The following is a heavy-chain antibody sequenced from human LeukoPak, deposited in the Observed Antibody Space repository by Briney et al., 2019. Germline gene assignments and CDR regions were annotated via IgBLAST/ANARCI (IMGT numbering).Heavy chain of an antibody. CDR3: ARGHYDSSGPNWFDP. D-gene: IGHD3-22*01. J-gene: IGHJ5*02. Sequence: GGSLRLSCAASGFTFSSYGMHWVRQAPGKGLEWVAVISYDGSNKYYADSVKGRFTISRDNSKNTLYLQMNSLRAEDTAVYYCARGHYDSSGPNWFDPWGQGTLVTVSS. CDR1: GFTFSSYG. CDR2: ISYDGSNK. V-gene: IGHV3-30*03.